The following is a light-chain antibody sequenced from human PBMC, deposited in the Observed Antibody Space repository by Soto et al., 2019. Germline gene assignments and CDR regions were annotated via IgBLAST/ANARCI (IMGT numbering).Light chain of an antibody. CDR1: QSVSTSY. CDR2: AAS. Sequence: EIVLTQSPGTLSLSPGDSATLSCRTSQSVSTSYLAWYQQKRGQAPRLLIYAASSRATGIPDRFSGSGSGAHFTLTISRLEPEDSAVYFCQEYGSSPYMYTFGQGTNLEI. V-gene: IGKV3-20*01. J-gene: IGKJ2*01. CDR3: QEYGSSPYMYT.